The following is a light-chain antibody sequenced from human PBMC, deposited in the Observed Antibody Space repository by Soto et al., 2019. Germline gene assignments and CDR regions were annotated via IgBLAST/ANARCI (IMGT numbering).Light chain of an antibody. Sequence: ESVITQSPSTLSVSPGERATLYCRASQSVRSNLAWYQQKPGQAPRLLIYGASSRATGIPDRFSGSGSGTEFSLTISSLQSEDFAVYYCQQYNNWWTFGQGTKVDI. J-gene: IGKJ1*01. CDR1: QSVRSN. CDR3: QQYNNWWT. CDR2: GAS. V-gene: IGKV3-15*01.